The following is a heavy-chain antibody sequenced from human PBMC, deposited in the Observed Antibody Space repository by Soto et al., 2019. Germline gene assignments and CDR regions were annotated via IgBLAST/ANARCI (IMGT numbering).Heavy chain of an antibody. CDR2: IIYDGSNK. J-gene: IGHJ4*02. CDR3: AAELGNTGSDGHDY. CDR1: GLTFSRYA. D-gene: IGHD5-12*01. V-gene: IGHV3-30*04. Sequence: QVQLVESGGGVVQPGRSLRLSCAASGLTFSRYAMHWVRQAPGKGLEWVAVIIYDGSNKHYADSVQGRFTISRDNSKNTLYLQMNSLKAEDTAVYYCAAELGNTGSDGHDYWGQGTLVTVSS.